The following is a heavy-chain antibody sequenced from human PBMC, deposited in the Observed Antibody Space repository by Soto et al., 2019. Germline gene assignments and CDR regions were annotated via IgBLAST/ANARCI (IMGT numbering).Heavy chain of an antibody. Sequence: GGSLRLSCAASGFTFSSYWMHWVRQVPGKGLVWVSRIKSDASTIMYADSVKGRFTISRDNAKNSLYLQMNSLRAEDTALYYCAKDAITMVRGVISYYGMDVWGQGTTVTVSS. V-gene: IGHV3-74*03. J-gene: IGHJ6*02. D-gene: IGHD3-10*01. CDR1: GFTFSSYW. CDR3: AKDAITMVRGVISYYGMDV. CDR2: IKSDASTI.